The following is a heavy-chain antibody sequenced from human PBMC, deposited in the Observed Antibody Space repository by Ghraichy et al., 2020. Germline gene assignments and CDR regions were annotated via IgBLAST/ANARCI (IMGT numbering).Heavy chain of an antibody. CDR1: GGTFSSYA. CDR3: AVGSGYDWVVPYYNFARITDAFDI. CDR2: IIPIFGTA. J-gene: IGHJ3*02. V-gene: IGHV1-69*13. Sequence: SVKVSCKASGGTFSSYAISWVRQAPGQGLEWMGGIIPIFGTANYAQKFQGRVTITADESTSTAYMELSSLRSEDTAVYYCAVGSGYDWVVPYYNFARITDAFDIWGQGTMVTVSS. D-gene: IGHD5-12*01.